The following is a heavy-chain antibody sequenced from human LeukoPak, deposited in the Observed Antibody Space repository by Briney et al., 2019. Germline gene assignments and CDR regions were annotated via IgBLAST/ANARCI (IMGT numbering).Heavy chain of an antibody. CDR3: ASCRDGYFNYYYMDV. CDR2: IIPIFGTA. J-gene: IGHJ6*03. CDR1: GYTFTGYY. Sequence: GASVKVSCKASGYTFTGYYMHWVRQAPGQGLEWMGGIIPIFGTANYAQKFQGRVTITTDESTSTAYMELSSLRSEDTAVYYCASCRDGYFNYYYMDVWGKGTTVTVSS. V-gene: IGHV1-69*05. D-gene: IGHD5-24*01.